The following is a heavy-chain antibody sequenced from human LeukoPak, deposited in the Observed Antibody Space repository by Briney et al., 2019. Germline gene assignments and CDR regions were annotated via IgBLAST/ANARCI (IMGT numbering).Heavy chain of an antibody. Sequence: LPGGSLRLSCTASGFTFNNYGIHWVRQAPGKGLEWVAFIHYDGSKKFYAHSVKGRFTISRDNSKNTLYLQMNSLRAEDTAVYYCSKASEAYWGQGTLVTVSS. CDR2: IHYDGSKK. CDR1: GFTFNNYG. CDR3: SKASEAY. V-gene: IGHV3-30*02. J-gene: IGHJ4*02.